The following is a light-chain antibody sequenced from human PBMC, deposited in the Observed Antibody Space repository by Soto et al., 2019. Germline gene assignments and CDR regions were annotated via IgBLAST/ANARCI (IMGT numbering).Light chain of an antibody. V-gene: IGLV2-14*01. J-gene: IGLJ1*01. CDR1: SSDVGGYNY. CDR2: DVS. Sequence: QPVLTHPASVPGSPGQSITITCTGTSSDVGGYNYVSWYRQHPGRAPKLMIYDVSNRPSGVSNRFSGSKSGNTASLTISGLQAEDEADYYCSSYTRSSTYVFGTGTKVTVL. CDR3: SSYTRSSTYV.